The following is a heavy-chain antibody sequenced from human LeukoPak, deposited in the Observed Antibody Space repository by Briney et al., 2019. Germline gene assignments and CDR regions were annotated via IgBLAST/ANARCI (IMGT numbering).Heavy chain of an antibody. V-gene: IGHV5-51*01. J-gene: IGHJ3*02. D-gene: IGHD6-13*01. CDR3: ASEHPGAAHGAFDI. CDR2: IYPGDSDT. CDR1: GYNFPSYS. Sequence: GESLKIACKGPGYNFPSYSMAWVRQVPGKGLEWMGIIYPGDSDTRYSPSFQGQVTISADKSISTAYLQWSSLKASDTAMYYCASEHPGAAHGAFDIWGQGTMVTVSS.